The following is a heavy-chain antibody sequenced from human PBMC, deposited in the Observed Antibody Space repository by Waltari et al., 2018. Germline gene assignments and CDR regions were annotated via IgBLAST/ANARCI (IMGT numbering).Heavy chain of an antibody. CDR3: ATYIGASVGTAAFDV. Sequence: QLQLQESGPGLVQPSETLSLTCAVSGGSITSNRHYWGWIRQPPGQGLEWIGTISYTGATYSSPSLKSRVTISRDTSKNQLSLTLGSVTAADTALYYCATYIGASVGTAAFDVWGQGTMVTVSS. CDR1: GGSITSNRHY. J-gene: IGHJ3*01. CDR2: ISYTGAT. V-gene: IGHV4-39*01. D-gene: IGHD5-12*01.